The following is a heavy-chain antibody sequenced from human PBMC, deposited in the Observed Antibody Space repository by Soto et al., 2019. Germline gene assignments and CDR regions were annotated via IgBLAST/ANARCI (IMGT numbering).Heavy chain of an antibody. J-gene: IGHJ5*02. CDR2: IYYSGST. Sequence: PSETLSLTCTVSGGSISSGGYYWSWIRQHPGKGLEWIGYIYYSGSTYYNPSLKSRVTISADTSKNQFSLKLSSVTAADTAVYYCARERVMWFGELFGWFDPWGQGTLVTVSS. D-gene: IGHD3-10*01. V-gene: IGHV4-31*03. CDR1: GGSISSGGYY. CDR3: ARERVMWFGELFGWFDP.